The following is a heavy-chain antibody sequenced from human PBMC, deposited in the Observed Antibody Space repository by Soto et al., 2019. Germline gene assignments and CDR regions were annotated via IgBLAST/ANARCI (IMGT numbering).Heavy chain of an antibody. Sequence: GESLKISCKGSGYSFTSYWISWVRQMPGKGLEWMGRIDPSDSYTNYSPSFQGHVTISADKSISTAYLQWSSLKASDTAMYYCARTRYCSGGSCYGYYYYYGMDVWGQGTTVTAP. D-gene: IGHD2-15*01. CDR3: ARTRYCSGGSCYGYYYYYGMDV. V-gene: IGHV5-10-1*01. J-gene: IGHJ6*02. CDR2: IDPSDSYT. CDR1: GYSFTSYW.